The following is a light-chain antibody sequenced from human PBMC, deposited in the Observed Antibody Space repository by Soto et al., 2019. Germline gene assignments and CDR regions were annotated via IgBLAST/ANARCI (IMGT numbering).Light chain of an antibody. CDR3: QSYDSSLSGYV. V-gene: IGLV1-40*01. CDR1: SSNIGAGYD. Sequence: QSALTQPPSVSGAPGQRVTISCTGSSSNIGAGYDVHWYQQRPGTAPKLLIYDNSNRPSGVPDRFSGSKSGTSASLAITGLQAEDEADYYCQSYDSSLSGYVFGTGTKVTVL. CDR2: DNS. J-gene: IGLJ1*01.